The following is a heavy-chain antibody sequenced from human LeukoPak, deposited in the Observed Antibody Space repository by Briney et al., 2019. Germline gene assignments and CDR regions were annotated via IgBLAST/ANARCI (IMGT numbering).Heavy chain of an antibody. Sequence: SETLSLTCTVSGGSISSYYWSWIRQPPGKGLEWIGYIYYSGSTNYNPSLKSRVTISVDTSKNQFSLKLSSVTAADTAVYYCASRLGTYYYDSSGYPYWYFDLWGRGTLVTVSS. J-gene: IGHJ2*01. CDR2: IYYSGST. CDR3: ASRLGTYYYDSSGYPYWYFDL. CDR1: GGSISSYY. D-gene: IGHD3-22*01. V-gene: IGHV4-59*12.